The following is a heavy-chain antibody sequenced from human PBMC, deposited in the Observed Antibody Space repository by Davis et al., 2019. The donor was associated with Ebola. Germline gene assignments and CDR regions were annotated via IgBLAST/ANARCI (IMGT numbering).Heavy chain of an antibody. J-gene: IGHJ6*04. D-gene: IGHD5-18*01. CDR1: GGSISRYY. CDR2: IYYSGST. CDR3: ARVIGYSYGSDRNYYYYGMDV. Sequence: PSETLSLTCTVSGGSISRYYCRWIWQHPGHGLEWIGYIYYSGSTNYTPSLKSRVTISVDTSKNPFSLKLSSVTAADTAVYYCARVIGYSYGSDRNYYYYGMDVWGKGTTVTVSS. V-gene: IGHV4-59*01.